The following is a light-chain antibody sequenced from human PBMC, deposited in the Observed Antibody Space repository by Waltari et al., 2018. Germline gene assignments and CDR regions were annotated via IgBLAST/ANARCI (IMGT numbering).Light chain of an antibody. V-gene: IGLV3-25*03. Sequence: SYELTQPPSVSVSPGQTARITCSGDELPRQYVCWYQKKAGQAPLMVMYKDNERPSGRPDRFSGSGSGTTITLTISDVQAEDEADYYCQSADRSGSQWVFGGGTKLTVL. CDR2: KDN. J-gene: IGLJ3*02. CDR1: ELPRQY. CDR3: QSADRSGSQWV.